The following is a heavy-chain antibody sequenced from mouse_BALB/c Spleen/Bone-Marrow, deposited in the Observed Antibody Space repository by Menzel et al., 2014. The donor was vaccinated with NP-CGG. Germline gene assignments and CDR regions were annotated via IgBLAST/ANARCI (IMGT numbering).Heavy chain of an antibody. V-gene: IGHV5-6-4*01. J-gene: IGHJ4*01. CDR3: TRDGKGNYDYAMDY. CDR2: ISSGGSYT. D-gene: IGHD2-1*01. Sequence: EVKVVESGGGLVKPGGSLKLSCAASGFTFSSYTMSWVRQTPGKRLEWVATISSGGSYTYYPDSVKGRFTISRDNAKNTLYLQMSSLKSEDTAMYYCTRDGKGNYDYAMDYWGQGTSVTVSS. CDR1: GFTFSSYT.